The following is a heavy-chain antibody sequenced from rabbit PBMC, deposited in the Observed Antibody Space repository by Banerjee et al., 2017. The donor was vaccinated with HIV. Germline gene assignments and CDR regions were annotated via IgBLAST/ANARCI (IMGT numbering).Heavy chain of an antibody. D-gene: IGHD7-1*01. J-gene: IGHJ3*01. CDR3: ARDRDTGTVYYFDL. Sequence: QEHLEESGGGLVKPEGSLTLTCKASGFDLSSYYYMCWVRQAPGKGLEWIACIYAGSSGSTYYASWAKGRFTISKTSSTTVTLQMTSLTAADTATYFCARDRDTGTVYYFDLWGQGTLVTV. CDR1: GFDLSSYYY. CDR2: IYAGSSGST. V-gene: IGHV1S45*01.